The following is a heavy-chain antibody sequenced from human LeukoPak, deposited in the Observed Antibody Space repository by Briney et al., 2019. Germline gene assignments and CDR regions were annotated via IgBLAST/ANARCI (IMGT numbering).Heavy chain of an antibody. CDR3: ARGVTMTYYYYYYMDV. D-gene: IGHD3-22*01. CDR2: IYTSGST. J-gene: IGHJ6*03. Sequence: SETLSLTCTVSGGSISSSSYYWSWIRQPAGKGLEWIGRIYTSGSTYYNPSLKSRVTISVDTSKNQFSLKLSSVTAADTAVYYCARGVTMTYYYYYYMDVWGKGTTVTVSS. CDR1: GGSISSSSYY. V-gene: IGHV4-61*02.